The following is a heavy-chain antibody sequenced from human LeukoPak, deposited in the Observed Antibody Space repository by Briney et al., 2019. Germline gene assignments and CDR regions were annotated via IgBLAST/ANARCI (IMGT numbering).Heavy chain of an antibody. V-gene: IGHV1-46*01. CDR1: GYTFTSYY. Sequence: ASVTVSCTASGYTFTSYYMHWVRQAPRQGLEWMGIINPSGGSTSYAQKFQGRVTMTRDTSTSTVYMELSSLRSEDTAVYYCAREVSLGYCSSTSCYYFDYWGQGTLVTVSS. J-gene: IGHJ4*02. CDR2: INPSGGST. CDR3: AREVSLGYCSSTSCYYFDY. D-gene: IGHD2-2*01.